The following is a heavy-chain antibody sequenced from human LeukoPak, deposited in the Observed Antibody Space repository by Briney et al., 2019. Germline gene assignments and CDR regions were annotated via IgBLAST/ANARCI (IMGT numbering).Heavy chain of an antibody. D-gene: IGHD2-21*02. V-gene: IGHV1-8*01. Sequence: ASVKVSCKTSGNTFTNYDINWLRQATGQGLEWMGWMNPNTGNADSAQKFQGRVTMTRNISISTAYMELSSLRLEDTAVYYCARCTGGDCGGAFDIWGQGTPVTVSS. CDR1: GNTFTNYD. CDR2: MNPNTGNA. J-gene: IGHJ4*02. CDR3: ARCTGGDCGGAFDI.